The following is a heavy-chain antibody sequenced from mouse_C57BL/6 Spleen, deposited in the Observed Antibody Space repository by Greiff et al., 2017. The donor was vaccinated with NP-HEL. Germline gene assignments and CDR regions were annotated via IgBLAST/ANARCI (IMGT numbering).Heavy chain of an antibody. Sequence: EVQLVESEGGLVQPGSSMKLSCTASGFTFSDYYMAWVRQVPEKGLEWVANINYDGSSTYYLDSLKSRFIISRDNAKNILYLQMSSLKSEDTATYYCARGHYGSSTLDYWGQGTTLTVSS. J-gene: IGHJ2*01. CDR1: GFTFSDYY. CDR3: ARGHYGSSTLDY. CDR2: INYDGSST. D-gene: IGHD1-1*01. V-gene: IGHV5-16*01.